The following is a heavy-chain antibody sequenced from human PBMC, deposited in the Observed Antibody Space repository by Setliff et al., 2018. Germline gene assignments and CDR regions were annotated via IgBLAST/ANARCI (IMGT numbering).Heavy chain of an antibody. CDR3: ARGRLREDLLHYYYYHMDV. D-gene: IGHD3-22*01. V-gene: IGHV4-4*07. Sequence: PSETLSLTCTVSGGSISNYCWSWIRQPAGKGLEWIGRIYTSGSTNYNPSLKSRVTMSVDTSKNQFSLKLSSVTAADTAVYYCARGRLREDLLHYYYYHMDVWGKGTTVTVSS. CDR2: IYTSGST. CDR1: GGSISNYC. J-gene: IGHJ6*03.